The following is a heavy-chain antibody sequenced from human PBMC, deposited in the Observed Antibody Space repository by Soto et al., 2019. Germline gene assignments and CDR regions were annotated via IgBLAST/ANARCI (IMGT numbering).Heavy chain of an antibody. V-gene: IGHV3-33*01. CDR2: IWYDGSHK. CDR1: GFTFSNYG. D-gene: IGHD3-3*01. CDR3: ARDDLKILGVVTSPYNWFDP. J-gene: IGHJ5*02. Sequence: GGSLRLSCAASGFTFSNYGMHWVRQAPGKGLEWVAFIWYDGSHKYYADYVKGRFTISRDNSNNTLYLQMNSLRAEDTAVYHCARDDLKILGVVTSPYNWFDPWGQGTLVTVSS.